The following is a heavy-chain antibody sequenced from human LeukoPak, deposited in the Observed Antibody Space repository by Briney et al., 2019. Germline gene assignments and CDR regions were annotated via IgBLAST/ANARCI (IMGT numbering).Heavy chain of an antibody. Sequence: GESLRISCKGSGYSFTSYWISWVRQMPGKGLEWMGRIDPSDSYTNYSPSFQGHVTISADKSISTAYLQWSSLRASDTAMYYCARNRYYYDFSGYYVDYWGQGTLVTVSS. CDR2: IDPSDSYT. CDR3: ARNRYYYDFSGYYVDY. V-gene: IGHV5-10-1*01. J-gene: IGHJ4*02. CDR1: GYSFTSYW. D-gene: IGHD3-22*01.